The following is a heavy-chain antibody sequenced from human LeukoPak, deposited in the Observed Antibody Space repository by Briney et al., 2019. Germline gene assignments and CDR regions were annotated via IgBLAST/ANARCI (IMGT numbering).Heavy chain of an antibody. CDR2: INHSGST. J-gene: IGHJ4*02. CDR1: GGSISSGGYY. Sequence: SETLSLTCTVSGGSISSGGYYWSWIRQPPGKGLEWIGEINHSGSTNYNPSLKSRVTISVDTSKNQFSLKLSSVTAADTAVYYCASLSSLARYVHYWGQGTLVTVSS. CDR3: ASLSSLARYVHY. D-gene: IGHD6-6*01. V-gene: IGHV4-39*07.